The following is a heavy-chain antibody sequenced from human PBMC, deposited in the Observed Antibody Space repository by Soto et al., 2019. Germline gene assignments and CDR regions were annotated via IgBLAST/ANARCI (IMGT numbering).Heavy chain of an antibody. D-gene: IGHD2-2*01. J-gene: IGHJ6*02. Sequence: PGESLKISCKGSGYSFTSYWIGWVRQMPGKGLEWMGFIYLVDSDTIYSPSFQGQVTISADKSISTAYLQWSSLKASDTAMYYCARHGDIVLVPAAIRYYYYGMDVWGQGTTVTVSS. CDR2: IYLVDSDT. CDR1: GYSFTSYW. CDR3: ARHGDIVLVPAAIRYYYYGMDV. V-gene: IGHV5-51*01.